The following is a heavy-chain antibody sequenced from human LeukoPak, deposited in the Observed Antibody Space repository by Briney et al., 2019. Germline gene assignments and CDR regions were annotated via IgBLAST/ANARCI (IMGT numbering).Heavy chain of an antibody. CDR3: AKPSRGFDSSGYSHFDY. D-gene: IGHD3-22*01. Sequence: GGSLRLSCAASGFTFSSYGMSWVRQAPGKGLEWVSAISGSGGSTYYADSVKGRFTISRDNSKNTLYLQMHSLRAEDTAIYYCAKPSRGFDSSGYSHFDYWGQGTLVTVSS. J-gene: IGHJ4*02. CDR2: ISGSGGST. V-gene: IGHV3-23*01. CDR1: GFTFSSYG.